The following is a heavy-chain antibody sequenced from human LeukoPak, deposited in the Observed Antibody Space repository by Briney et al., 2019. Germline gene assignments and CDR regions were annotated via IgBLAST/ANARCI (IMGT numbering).Heavy chain of an antibody. CDR3: AREGGGYYYGMDV. J-gene: IGHJ6*02. D-gene: IGHD2-15*01. Sequence: ASVTVSFTSSGYTFTIYGISWVRQAPGQGLEWMEWISAYNGNTNYAQKLQGRVTMTTDTSTSTAYMELRSLRSDDTAVYYCAREGGGYYYGMDVWGQGTTVTVSS. CDR2: ISAYNGNT. V-gene: IGHV1-18*01. CDR1: GYTFTIYG.